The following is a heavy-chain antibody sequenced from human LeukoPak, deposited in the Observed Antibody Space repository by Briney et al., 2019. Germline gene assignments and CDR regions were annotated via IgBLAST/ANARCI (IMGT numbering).Heavy chain of an antibody. CDR1: GFTFSSYW. J-gene: IGHJ5*02. CDR3: AKGAAAAGNSWFDP. D-gene: IGHD6-13*01. CDR2: IKQDGSEK. V-gene: IGHV3-7*05. Sequence: GGSLRLSCAASGFTFSSYWMSWVRQAPGKGLEWVANIKQDGSEKYCVDYVQGRFTISRDNAKNSLYLQMNSLRAEDTAVYYCAKGAAAAGNSWFDPWGQGTLVTVSS.